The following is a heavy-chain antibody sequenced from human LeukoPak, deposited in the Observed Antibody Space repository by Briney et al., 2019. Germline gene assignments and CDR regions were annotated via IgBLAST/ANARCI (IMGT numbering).Heavy chain of an antibody. CDR3: ARDGTAMVNFFVY. Sequence: PGGSLRLSCAASGFTFSSYAMHWVRQAPGKGLEWVAVISYDGSNKYYADSVKGRFSISRDNSKNTLYVQMNSLRAEDTAVYYCARDGTAMVNFFVYWGQGTLVTVSS. D-gene: IGHD5-18*01. J-gene: IGHJ4*02. V-gene: IGHV3-30-3*01. CDR1: GFTFSSYA. CDR2: ISYDGSNK.